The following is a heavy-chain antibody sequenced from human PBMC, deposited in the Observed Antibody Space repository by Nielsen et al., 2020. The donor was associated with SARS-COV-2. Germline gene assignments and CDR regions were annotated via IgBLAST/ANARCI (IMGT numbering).Heavy chain of an antibody. J-gene: IGHJ4*02. D-gene: IGHD2-2*02. CDR2: ISGSGGST. V-gene: IGHV3-23*01. CDR3: AKERGGYCSSTSRYTGYYFDY. CDR1: GFTFSSYA. Sequence: GSLKISCAASGFTFSSYAMSWVRQAPGKGLEWVSAISGSGGSTYYADSVKGRFTISRDNSKNTLYLQMNSLRAEDTAVYYCAKERGGYCSSTSRYTGYYFDYWGQGTLVTVSS.